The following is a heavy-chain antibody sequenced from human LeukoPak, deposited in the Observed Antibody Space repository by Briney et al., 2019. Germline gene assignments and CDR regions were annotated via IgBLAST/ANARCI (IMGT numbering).Heavy chain of an antibody. D-gene: IGHD6-6*01. Sequence: SETLSLTCAVYGESFSGYYWSWIRQPPGKGLEWIGEINHSGSASYNPSLKSRVIMSADTSKNQFSLKLSSVTAADTAVYYCARVHSSSPPDYWGQGTLVTVSS. CDR2: INHSGSA. J-gene: IGHJ4*02. CDR1: GESFSGYY. V-gene: IGHV4-34*01. CDR3: ARVHSSSPPDY.